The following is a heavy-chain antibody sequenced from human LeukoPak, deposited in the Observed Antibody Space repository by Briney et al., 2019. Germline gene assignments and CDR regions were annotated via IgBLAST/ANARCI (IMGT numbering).Heavy chain of an antibody. Sequence: ASETLSLTCTVSGGSITGGYYYWSWIRQHPGKDLEWIGHFYYGGSTDYNPSLKSRVTISPDTSMNQFSLKLSSVTAADTAVYYCAATKFYFYLSVWGKGTTVTVSA. J-gene: IGHJ6*04. CDR2: FYYGGST. CDR1: GGSITGGYYY. D-gene: IGHD5-24*01. V-gene: IGHV4-31*03. CDR3: AATKFYFYLSV.